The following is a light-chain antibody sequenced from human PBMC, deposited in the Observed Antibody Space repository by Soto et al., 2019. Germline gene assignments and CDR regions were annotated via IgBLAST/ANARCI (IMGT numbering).Light chain of an antibody. CDR2: GAS. Sequence: VMTQSPATLSVSPGERVTLSCRASQSVGSHLAWYQQKPGQAPRLLIYGASTRATGIPDRFSGSGSGTDFTLTITRLEPEDFAVYYCQQYGSSPRTFGQGTKVDIK. CDR1: QSVGSH. V-gene: IGKV3-20*01. J-gene: IGKJ1*01. CDR3: QQYGSSPRT.